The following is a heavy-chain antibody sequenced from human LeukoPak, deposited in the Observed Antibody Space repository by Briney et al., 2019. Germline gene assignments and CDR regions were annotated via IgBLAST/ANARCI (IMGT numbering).Heavy chain of an antibody. CDR1: GYTFTSYG. J-gene: IGHJ4*02. CDR2: TSAYNGNT. Sequence: ASVKVSCKASGYTFTSYGISWVRQAPGQGFQWMGWTSAYNGNTNYAQNLQGRVTMTTDTSTSTAYMELRSLRSDDTAMYYCARMEMATAIFDYWGQGTLVTVSS. V-gene: IGHV1-18*01. CDR3: ARMEMATAIFDY. D-gene: IGHD5-24*01.